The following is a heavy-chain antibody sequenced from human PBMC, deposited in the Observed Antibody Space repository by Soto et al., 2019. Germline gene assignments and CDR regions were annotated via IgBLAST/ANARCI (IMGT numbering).Heavy chain of an antibody. J-gene: IGHJ4*02. CDR1: SGSISSSNW. V-gene: IGHV4-4*02. CDR2: IYHSGST. Sequence: SGTLSLTFAVSSGSISSSNWWSWVRQPPGKGLEWIGEIYHSGSTNYNPSLKSRVTISVDKSKNQFSLKLSSVTAADTAVYYCARDRTRRSGYLDYWGQGTLVTVSS. CDR3: ARDRTRRSGYLDY. D-gene: IGHD3-3*01.